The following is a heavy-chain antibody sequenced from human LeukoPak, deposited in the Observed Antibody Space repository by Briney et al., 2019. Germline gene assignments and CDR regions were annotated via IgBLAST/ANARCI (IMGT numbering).Heavy chain of an antibody. Sequence: SETLSLTCAVYGGSFSGYYWSWIRQPPGKGLEWIGEINHSGSTNYNPSLKSRVTISVDTSKNQFSLKLSSVTAADTAAYYCARVSQRTIFGVVTSKRGPFQHWGQGTLVTISS. J-gene: IGHJ1*01. V-gene: IGHV4-34*01. CDR1: GGSFSGYY. CDR2: INHSGST. CDR3: ARVSQRTIFGVVTSKRGPFQH. D-gene: IGHD3-3*01.